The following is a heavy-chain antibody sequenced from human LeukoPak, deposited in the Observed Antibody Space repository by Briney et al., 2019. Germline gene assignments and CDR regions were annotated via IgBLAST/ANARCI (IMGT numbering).Heavy chain of an antibody. CDR2: VST. CDR3: ARAGYSYGIISYFDS. CDR1: GGSISSSSHY. D-gene: IGHD5-18*01. J-gene: IGHJ4*02. V-gene: IGHV4-39*01. Sequence: SETLSLTCIVSGGSISSSSHYWGWIRQPPGKGLEWIGVSTYYNPSLKNRVTISRDTSKNQFSLKLSSVTAADTAIYYCARAGYSYGIISYFDSWGQGTLVTVSS.